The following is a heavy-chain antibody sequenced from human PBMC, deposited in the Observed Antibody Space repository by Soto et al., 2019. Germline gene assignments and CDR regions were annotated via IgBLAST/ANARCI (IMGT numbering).Heavy chain of an antibody. J-gene: IGHJ4*02. Sequence: QVQLVQSGAEVKTPGSSLKVSCTVSGSRFSNYVISCVRQAPGHVLEWLGLIIPIFNSTQYAQKFQGRVTITAYKSTNTASLELSSLRADDTAVYYGARAGRGKKAGYNGLVSLGYWGQGTMVTVSS. CDR2: IIPIFNST. CDR1: GSRFSNYV. V-gene: IGHV1-69*06. D-gene: IGHD2-2*02. CDR3: ARAGRGKKAGYNGLVSLGY.